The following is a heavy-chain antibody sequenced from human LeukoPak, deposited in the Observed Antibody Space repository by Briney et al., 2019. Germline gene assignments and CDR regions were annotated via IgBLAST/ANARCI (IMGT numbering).Heavy chain of an antibody. V-gene: IGHV3-23*01. CDR1: GFTFSSYA. Sequence: GGSLRLSCAASGFTFSSYAMSWVRQAPGKGLEWVSAISGSGGSTYYADSVKGRFTISRDNSKNTLYLQMNSLRAEDTAVYYCARGLGGTTVTTLDNWFDPWGQGTLVTVSS. CDR2: ISGSGGST. CDR3: ARGLGGTTVTTLDNWFDP. J-gene: IGHJ5*02. D-gene: IGHD4-17*01.